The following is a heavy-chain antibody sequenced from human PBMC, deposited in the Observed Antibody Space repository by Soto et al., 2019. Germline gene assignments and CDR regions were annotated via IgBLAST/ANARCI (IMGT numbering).Heavy chain of an antibody. Sequence: PSETLSLTCTVSGGSITSGGYYWSWIRQHPGKGLEWLGYIYDSGSTFYNPSLKSRITLSVDTSKNQFSLKLSPVTVADTAVYFCARKQAGYFYGIDYWGHGTLVTVSS. CDR1: GGSITSGGYY. CDR3: ARKQAGYFYGIDY. CDR2: IYDSGST. V-gene: IGHV4-31*03. J-gene: IGHJ4*01. D-gene: IGHD3-10*01.